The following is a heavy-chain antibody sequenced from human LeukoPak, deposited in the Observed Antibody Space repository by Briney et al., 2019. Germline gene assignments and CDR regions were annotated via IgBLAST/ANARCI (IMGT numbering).Heavy chain of an antibody. CDR2: ISGSGGST. J-gene: IGHJ4*02. D-gene: IGHD3-22*01. CDR1: GFTFSSYA. Sequence: GGSLRPSCAASGFTFSSYAMSWVRQAPGKGLEWVSAISGSGGSTYYADSVKGRFTISRDNSKNTLYLQMNSLRAEDTAVYYCAKGVYYDSSGAFGYWGQGTLVTVSS. V-gene: IGHV3-23*01. CDR3: AKGVYYDSSGAFGY.